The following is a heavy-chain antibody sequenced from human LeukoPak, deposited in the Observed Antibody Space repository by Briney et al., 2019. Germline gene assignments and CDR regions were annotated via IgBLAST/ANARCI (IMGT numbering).Heavy chain of an antibody. CDR1: GGSFSGYY. J-gene: IGHJ5*02. CDR2: INHSGST. V-gene: IGHV4-34*01. D-gene: IGHD3-9*01. Sequence: SETLSLTCAVYGGSFSGYYWSWIRQPPGKGLEWIGEINHSGSTNYNPSLKSRVTISVDTSKNQFSLKLSSVTAADTAVYYCAGGLRYFDWLGGDWSDPWGQGTLVTVSS. CDR3: AGGLRYFDWLGGDWSDP.